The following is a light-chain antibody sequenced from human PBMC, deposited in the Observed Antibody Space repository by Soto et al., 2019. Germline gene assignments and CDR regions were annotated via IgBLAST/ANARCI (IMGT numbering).Light chain of an antibody. CDR1: QTVRNNY. J-gene: IGKJ1*01. V-gene: IGKV3-20*01. CDR3: QQYGSSPVT. Sequence: EIVLTQSPATLSLSPGERATLSCRASQTVRNNYLAWYQQKPGQAPRLLIYDASSRATGIPDRFSGGGSGTDFTLTISRLEPEDFAVYYCQQYGSSPVTFGQGTKVDIK. CDR2: DAS.